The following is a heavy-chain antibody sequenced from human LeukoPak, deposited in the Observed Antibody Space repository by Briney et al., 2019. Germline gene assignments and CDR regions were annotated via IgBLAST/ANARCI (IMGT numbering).Heavy chain of an antibody. CDR1: GFTFSSYT. J-gene: IGHJ4*02. CDR2: ISGSGGST. V-gene: IGHV3-23*01. Sequence: GGSLRLSCAASGFTFSSYTMSWVRQAPGKGLGWVSAISGSGGSTYYADSVKGRFTISRDNSNNTLYLQLNSLRAEDTAVYYCAKGRCSGGSCYRIPVYWGQGTLVTVSS. D-gene: IGHD2-15*01. CDR3: AKGRCSGGSCYRIPVY.